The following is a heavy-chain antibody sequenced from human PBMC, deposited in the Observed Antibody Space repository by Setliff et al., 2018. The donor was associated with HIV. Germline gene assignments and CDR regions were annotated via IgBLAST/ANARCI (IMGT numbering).Heavy chain of an antibody. CDR1: GFTFSGSA. CDR3: TRLAPSIAPRLDAFDI. D-gene: IGHD6-6*01. Sequence: LRLSCAASGFTFSGSAMHWVRQASGKGLEWVGRIRSKANSYATAYAASVKGMCTISRDESKNTAYLQMNSLKTEDTAVYSCTRLAPSIAPRLDAFDIWGQVTMVTVSS. V-gene: IGHV3-73*01. J-gene: IGHJ3*02. CDR2: IRSKANSYAT.